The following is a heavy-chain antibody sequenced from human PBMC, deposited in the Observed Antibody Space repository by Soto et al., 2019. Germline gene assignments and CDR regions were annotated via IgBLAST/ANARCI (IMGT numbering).Heavy chain of an antibody. D-gene: IGHD3-10*01. Sequence: ASVKVSCKASGYTFTSYYMHWVRQAPGQGLEWMGIINPSGGSTSYAQKFQGRVTMTRDTSTSTVYMELSSLRSEDTAVYYCARSQYRDLWFGELLSYYYYGMDVWGQGNTVTVSS. CDR2: INPSGGST. CDR3: ARSQYRDLWFGELLSYYYYGMDV. J-gene: IGHJ6*02. V-gene: IGHV1-46*01. CDR1: GYTFTSYY.